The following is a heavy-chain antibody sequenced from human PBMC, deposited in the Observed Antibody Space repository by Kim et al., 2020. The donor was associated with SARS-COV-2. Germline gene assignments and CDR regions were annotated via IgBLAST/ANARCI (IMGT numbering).Heavy chain of an antibody. CDR2: IIPSFATK. J-gene: IGHJ6*02. CDR3: AKSSGQSYFYYGLDI. CDR1: GGTFSRSA. Sequence: SVKVSCKASGGTFSRSAISWVRQAPGQGLEWMGGIIPSFATKNYAQKFQGRVTISADASTNTTYLEVRSLRSEDTAAYFCAKSSGQSYFYYGLDIWGQGTTVTVSS. D-gene: IGHD3-22*01. V-gene: IGHV1-69*13.